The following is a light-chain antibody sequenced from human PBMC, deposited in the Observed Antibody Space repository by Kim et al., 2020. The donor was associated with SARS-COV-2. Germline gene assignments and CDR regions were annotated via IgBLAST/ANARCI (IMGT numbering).Light chain of an antibody. Sequence: GQKVTISCSGSSSNIGNNYVSWYQQHPGTAPQLLIYDNNKRPSGIPDRFSGSKSGTSATLGITGLQTGDEADYYCGTWDSSLSAVVFGGGTQLTVL. V-gene: IGLV1-51*01. CDR3: GTWDSSLSAVV. CDR2: DNN. CDR1: SSNIGNNY. J-gene: IGLJ2*01.